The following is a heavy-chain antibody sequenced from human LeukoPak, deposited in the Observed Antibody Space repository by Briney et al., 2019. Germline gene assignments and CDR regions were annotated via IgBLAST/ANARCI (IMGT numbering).Heavy chain of an antibody. D-gene: IGHD3-10*01. CDR1: GGSISSYY. V-gene: IGHV4-59*08. Sequence: SETLSLTCTVSGGSISSYYWSWIRQPPGKGLEWIGYIYYSGSTNYNPSLTSRVTISVDTSKNQFSLRLTSVTAAGTAGEFWSRNGIWFGGTNRWFDPWGQGTLVTVSS. CDR3: SRNGIWFGGTNRWFDP. CDR2: IYYSGST. J-gene: IGHJ5*02.